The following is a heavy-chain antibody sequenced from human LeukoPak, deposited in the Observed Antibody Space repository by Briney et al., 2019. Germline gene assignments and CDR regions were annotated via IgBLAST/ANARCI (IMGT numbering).Heavy chain of an antibody. D-gene: IGHD4-17*01. CDR3: AKAPMTTVTTGDY. CDR2: ISGSGGST. CDR1: GFTFSSYA. V-gene: IGHV3-23*01. Sequence: GGSLRLSCAASGFTFSSYAMSWVRQAPGKGLEWVSAISGSGGSTYYADSVKGRFTNSRDNSKNTLYLQMNSLRDADTAVYYCAKAPMTTVTTGDYWGQGTLVTVSS. J-gene: IGHJ4*02.